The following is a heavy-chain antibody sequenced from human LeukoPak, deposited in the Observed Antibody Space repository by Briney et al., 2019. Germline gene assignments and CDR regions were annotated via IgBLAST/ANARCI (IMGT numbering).Heavy chain of an antibody. CDR2: ITSTSDTI. J-gene: IGHJ4*02. CDR3: ASFPWDLRPT. Sequence: QPGGSLRLSCVPSGFPFSTYSMNWVRQAPGKGLEWLSYITSTSDTIYYADSVKGRFTISRDNAKNSLYLQMNSLRAEDTAVYYCASFPWDLRPTWGQGTLVSVAS. CDR1: GFPFSTYS. V-gene: IGHV3-48*01. D-gene: IGHD1-26*01.